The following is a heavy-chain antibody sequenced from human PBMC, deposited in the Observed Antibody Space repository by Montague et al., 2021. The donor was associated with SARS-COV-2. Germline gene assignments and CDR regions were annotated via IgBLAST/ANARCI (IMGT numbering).Heavy chain of an antibody. CDR3: AREYFDNSGMGHY. CDR1: GFTFSSYW. CDR2: IKEDGSEK. Sequence: SLILSCAASGFTFSSYWMSWVRQAPVKGLEWVANIKEDGSEKKYXGSVKGRFTISRDNAKDSLYLQMNSLRAEDTAVYYCAREYFDNSGMGHYWGQGTLVTVSS. D-gene: IGHD3-22*01. V-gene: IGHV3-7*01. J-gene: IGHJ4*02.